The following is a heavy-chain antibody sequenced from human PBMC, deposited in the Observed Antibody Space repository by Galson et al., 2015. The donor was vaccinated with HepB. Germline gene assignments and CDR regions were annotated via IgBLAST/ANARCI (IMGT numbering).Heavy chain of an antibody. CDR1: GFTFSSYS. D-gene: IGHD1-26*01. CDR3: ARDGREWEILRKENYYYYMDV. V-gene: IGHV3-48*01. CDR2: ISSSSSTI. J-gene: IGHJ6*03. Sequence: SLRLSCAATGFTFSSYSMNWVRQAPGKGLEWVSYISSSSSTIYYTDSVKGRFTISRDNAKNSLYLQMHSLRAEDTAVYYCARDGREWEILRKENYYYYMDVWGKGTTVTVSS.